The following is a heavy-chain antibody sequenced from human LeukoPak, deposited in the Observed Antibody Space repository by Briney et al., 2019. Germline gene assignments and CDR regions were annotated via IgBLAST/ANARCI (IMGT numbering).Heavy chain of an antibody. Sequence: SETLSLTCAVYGGSFSGYYWSWIRQPPGKGLEWIGEINHSGSTNYNPSLKSRVTISVGTSKNQFSLKLSSVTAADTAVYYCARSAPRCSTSCYVDFDYWGQGTLVTVSS. D-gene: IGHD2-2*01. CDR3: ARSAPRCSTSCYVDFDY. CDR1: GGSFSGYY. V-gene: IGHV4-34*01. J-gene: IGHJ4*02. CDR2: INHSGST.